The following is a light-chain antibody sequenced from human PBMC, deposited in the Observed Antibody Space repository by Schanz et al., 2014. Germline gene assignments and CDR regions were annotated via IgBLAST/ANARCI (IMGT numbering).Light chain of an antibody. V-gene: IGKV3-15*01. CDR3: QQYNDWPTWT. CDR2: AAS. CDR1: QSVRTN. Sequence: ERVMTQSPATLSVSPGEGATLSCRASQSVRTNVAWYQQKPGQAPRLLIYAASTRATGIPARFSGSGYGTQFTLSISSLQSEDSALYYCQQYNDWPTWTFGQGSKVEIK. J-gene: IGKJ1*01.